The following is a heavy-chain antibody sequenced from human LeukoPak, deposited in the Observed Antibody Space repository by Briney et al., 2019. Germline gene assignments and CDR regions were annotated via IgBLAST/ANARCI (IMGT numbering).Heavy chain of an antibody. J-gene: IGHJ3*02. Sequence: SETLSLTCTVSGGSISSYYWSWIRQPPGKGLEWIGYIYYSGSTNYNPSLKSRVTISVDTSKNQFSLKLSSVTAADTAVYYCARASGASGNTAFDIWGHGTMVTVSS. V-gene: IGHV4-59*12. CDR1: GGSISSYY. D-gene: IGHD3-10*01. CDR3: ARASGASGNTAFDI. CDR2: IYYSGST.